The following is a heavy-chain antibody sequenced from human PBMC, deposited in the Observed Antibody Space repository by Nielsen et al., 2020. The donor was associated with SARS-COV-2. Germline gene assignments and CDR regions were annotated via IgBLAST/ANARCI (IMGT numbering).Heavy chain of an antibody. CDR1: GFTFSNAW. Sequence: GSLRLSCAASGFTFSNAWMSWVRQAPGKGLEWVGRIKSKTDGGTTDYAAPVKGRFTISRDDSKNTLYLQMNSLKTEDTAVYYCTTGKRGLLWFGEVDLDYWGQGTLVTVSS. J-gene: IGHJ4*02. CDR3: TTGKRGLLWFGEVDLDY. CDR2: IKSKTDGGTT. V-gene: IGHV3-15*01. D-gene: IGHD3-10*01.